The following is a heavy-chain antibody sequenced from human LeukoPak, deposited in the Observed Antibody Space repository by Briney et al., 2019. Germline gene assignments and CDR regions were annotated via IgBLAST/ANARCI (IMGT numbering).Heavy chain of an antibody. Sequence: PSQTLSLTCAVSGGSISSGGYSWSWIRQPPGKGPEWIGYIYHSGSTYYNPSLKSRVTISVDRSKNQFSLKLSSVTAADTAVYYCARGTNIAYYYDSGFDPWGQGTLVTVSS. CDR3: ARGTNIAYYYDSGFDP. D-gene: IGHD3-22*01. V-gene: IGHV4-30-2*01. CDR2: IYHSGST. CDR1: GGSISSGGYS. J-gene: IGHJ5*02.